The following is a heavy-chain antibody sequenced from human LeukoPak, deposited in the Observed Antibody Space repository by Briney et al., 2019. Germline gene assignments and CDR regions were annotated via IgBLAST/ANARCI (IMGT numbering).Heavy chain of an antibody. CDR1: GYTFTDYY. Sequence: ASVKVSCKASGYTFTDYYMHWVRQAPGQGLEWMGWINPSSGGTNYAQKFQGRVAMTRDTSISTAYMELNRLRSDDTAVYYCASGFMGYDGSGYYDDAFDIWGQGTMVTVSS. D-gene: IGHD3-22*01. CDR3: ASGFMGYDGSGYYDDAFDI. J-gene: IGHJ3*02. CDR2: INPSSGGT. V-gene: IGHV1-2*02.